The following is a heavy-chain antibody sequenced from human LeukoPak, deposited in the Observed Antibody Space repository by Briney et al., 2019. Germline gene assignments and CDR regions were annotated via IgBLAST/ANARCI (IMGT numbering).Heavy chain of an antibody. D-gene: IGHD4-17*01. CDR1: GGSISSYY. CDR2: IYYSGST. Sequence: SETLSLTYTVSGGSISSYYWSWIRQPPGKGLEWIGYIYYSGSTNYNPSLKSRVTISVDTSKNQFSLKLSSVTAADTAVYYCARAGYGDSFYTDYFDYWGQGTLVTVSS. CDR3: ARAGYGDSFYTDYFDY. V-gene: IGHV4-59*01. J-gene: IGHJ4*02.